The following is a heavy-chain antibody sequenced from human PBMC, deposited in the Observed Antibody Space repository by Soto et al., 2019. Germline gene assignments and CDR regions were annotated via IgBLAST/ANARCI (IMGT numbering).Heavy chain of an antibody. CDR3: ARGGNYSSGWYRSWYFDL. D-gene: IGHD6-19*01. CDR2: MNANSGNT. J-gene: IGHJ2*01. V-gene: IGHV1-8*02. CDR1: GYTFTSYG. Sequence: GASVKVSCKASGYTFTSYGISWVRQAPGQGLEWMGWMNANSGNTGYAQKFQGRVTMTRNTSISTAYMELSSLRSEDTAVYYCARGGNYSSGWYRSWYFDLWGRGTLVTVSS.